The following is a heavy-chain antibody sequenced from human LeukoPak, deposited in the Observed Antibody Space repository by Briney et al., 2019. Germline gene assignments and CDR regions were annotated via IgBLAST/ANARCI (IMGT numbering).Heavy chain of an antibody. J-gene: IGHJ4*02. CDR3: AARLATVTTYEPYYFDY. CDR2: INHSGST. D-gene: IGHD4-17*01. V-gene: IGHV4-34*01. Sequence: PSETLSLTCAVYGGSFSGYYWSWIRQPPGKGLEWIGEINHSGSTNYNPSLKSRVTISVDTSKNQFSLKLSSVTAADTAVYYCAARLATVTTYEPYYFDYWGQGTLVTVSS. CDR1: GGSFSGYY.